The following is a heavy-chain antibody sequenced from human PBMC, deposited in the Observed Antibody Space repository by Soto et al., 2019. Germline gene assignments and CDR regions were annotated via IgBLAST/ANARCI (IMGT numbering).Heavy chain of an antibody. J-gene: IGHJ6*02. CDR2: INHSGST. V-gene: IGHV4-34*01. D-gene: IGHD1-7*01. CDR1: GGSFSGYY. CDR3: AGMTSITGTTGVDYYYYGMDV. Sequence: SETLSLTCAVYGGSFSGYYWSWIRQPPGKGLEWIGEINHSGSTNYNPSLKSRVTISVDTSKNQFSLKLSSVTAADTAVYYCAGMTSITGTTGVDYYYYGMDVWGQGTTVTVSS.